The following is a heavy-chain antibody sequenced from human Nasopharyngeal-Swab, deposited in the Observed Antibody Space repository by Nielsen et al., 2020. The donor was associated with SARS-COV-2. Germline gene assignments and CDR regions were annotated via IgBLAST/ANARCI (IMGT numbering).Heavy chain of an antibody. D-gene: IGHD5-24*01. CDR2: IIPILPIT. CDR1: GGTFSSYG. Sequence: SVKVSCKTSGGTFSSYGISWFRQAPGQGRGWVGGIIPILPITNYAQKFQDRVTITADKSTSTAYMELSSLRSEDTAAYYCARGGWLRKDYYYSYYYMDVWGKGTTVTVSS. CDR3: ARGGWLRKDYYYSYYYMDV. J-gene: IGHJ6*03. V-gene: IGHV1-69*10.